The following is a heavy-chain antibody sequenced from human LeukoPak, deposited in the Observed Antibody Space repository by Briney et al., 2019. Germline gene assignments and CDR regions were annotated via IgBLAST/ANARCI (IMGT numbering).Heavy chain of an antibody. CDR2: IGTFDDS. V-gene: IGHV3-13*01. CDR3: ARDVAATGNWYFDL. CDR1: GFTFSSFD. J-gene: IGHJ2*01. D-gene: IGHD6-13*01. Sequence: PGGSLRLSCSASGFTFSSFDMHWVRQTTGKRLEWVSSIGTFDDSYYPGSVKGRFTISRDNSKNTLYLQMNSLRAEDTAVYSCARDVAATGNWYFDLWGRGTLVTVSS.